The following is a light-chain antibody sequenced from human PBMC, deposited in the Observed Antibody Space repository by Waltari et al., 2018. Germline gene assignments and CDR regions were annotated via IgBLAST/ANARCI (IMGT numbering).Light chain of an antibody. Sequence: DIQMTQAPSSLSASVGDRVTITCRASQTITSHLNWFQQQPGRAPKLLIHTAASLQSGVPSRFSGSGSGTQFTLTISSLQPEDFXTYFCQQSYITPYTFGQGTKVEIK. CDR3: QQSYITPYT. CDR2: TAA. V-gene: IGKV1-39*01. CDR1: QTITSH. J-gene: IGKJ2*01.